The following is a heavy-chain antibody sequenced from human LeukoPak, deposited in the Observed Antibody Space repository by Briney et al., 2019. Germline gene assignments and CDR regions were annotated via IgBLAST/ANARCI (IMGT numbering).Heavy chain of an antibody. CDR2: IYYSGST. Sequence: SETLSLTCTASGGSISSSSYFWGWIRQPPGKGLEWIGSIYYSGSTYYKPSLKSRVTISVDTSKNQFSLKLSSVTAADTAVYYCVRLVRYGMDVWGQGTTVTVSS. D-gene: IGHD1-26*01. V-gene: IGHV4-39*01. CDR1: GGSISSSSYF. CDR3: VRLVRYGMDV. J-gene: IGHJ6*02.